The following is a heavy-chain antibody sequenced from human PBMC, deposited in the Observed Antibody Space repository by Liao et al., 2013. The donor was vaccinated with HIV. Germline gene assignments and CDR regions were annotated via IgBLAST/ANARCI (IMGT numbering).Heavy chain of an antibody. CDR2: VNHSGST. J-gene: IGHJ4*02. D-gene: IGHD3-3*01. CDR1: GGSFSDYY. CDR3: ARGWILEWLLTPRPYDY. Sequence: QVQLQQWGAGLLKPSETLSLTCAVYGGSFSDYYWTWIRQPPREGAWSGLGKVNHSGSTNYNPSLKSRVTLSVDTSKNQFSLKLSSVTAADTAVYYCARGWILEWLLTPRPYDYWGQGTLVTVSS. V-gene: IGHV4-34*01.